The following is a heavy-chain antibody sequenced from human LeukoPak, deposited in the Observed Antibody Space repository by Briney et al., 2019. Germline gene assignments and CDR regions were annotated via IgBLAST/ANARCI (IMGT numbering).Heavy chain of an antibody. V-gene: IGHV3-7*01. CDR1: GFTFSSYW. CDR3: ARASTPLFDFWSGYDY. D-gene: IGHD3-3*01. CDR2: IKQDGSEK. J-gene: IGHJ4*02. Sequence: GGSLRLSCAASGFTFSSYWMSWVRQAPGKGLEWVANIKQDGSEKYYVDSVKGRFTISRDNAKNSLYLQMNSLRAEDTAVYYCARASTPLFDFWSGYDYWGQGSLVTVSS.